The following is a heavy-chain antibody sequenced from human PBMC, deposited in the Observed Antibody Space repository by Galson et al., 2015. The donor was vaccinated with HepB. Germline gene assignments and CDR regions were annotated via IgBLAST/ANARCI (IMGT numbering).Heavy chain of an antibody. D-gene: IGHD2-2*01. V-gene: IGHV3-21*01. CDR1: GFTFSTYS. Sequence: SLRLSCAASGFTFSTYSMNWVRQAPGMGLEWVSSISSSSSYIYYADSVKGRFTISRDNAKNSLYLQMNSLRAEDTAVYYCARNRDDPFCSSPSCRKGYYYYYYMAVWGKGTTLTVSS. CDR2: ISSSSSYI. CDR3: ARNRDDPFCSSPSCRKGYYYYYYMAV. J-gene: IGHJ6*03.